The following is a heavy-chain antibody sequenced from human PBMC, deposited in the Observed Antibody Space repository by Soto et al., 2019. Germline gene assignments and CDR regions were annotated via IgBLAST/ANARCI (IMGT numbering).Heavy chain of an antibody. CDR2: IIPIFGTA. CDR1: GGTFSSYA. J-gene: IGHJ4*02. CDR3: ARGTYYDILTGHSPYYFDY. Sequence: GASVKVSCKASGGTFSSYAISWVRQAPGQGLEWMGGIIPIFGTANYAQKFQGRVTITADESTSTAYMELSSLRSEDTAVYYCARGTYYDILTGHSPYYFDYWGQGTLVTVSS. D-gene: IGHD3-9*01. V-gene: IGHV1-69*01.